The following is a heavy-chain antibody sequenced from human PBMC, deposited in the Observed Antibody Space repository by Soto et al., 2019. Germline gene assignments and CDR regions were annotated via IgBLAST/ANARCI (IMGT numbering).Heavy chain of an antibody. V-gene: IGHV1-69*01. Sequence: QVQLVQSGAEVKKPGSSVKVSCKASGGTFSSYAFSWVRQAPGQGLEWMGGIIPMFDTANYAQKFQDRVTISADESTSTAYMELSSVTSEDTAVYYCARSLTYYYEPSGYYLGNIGGQGNLVTVSS. CDR1: GGTFSSYA. J-gene: IGHJ4*02. CDR2: IIPMFDTA. D-gene: IGHD3-22*01. CDR3: ARSLTYYYEPSGYYLGNI.